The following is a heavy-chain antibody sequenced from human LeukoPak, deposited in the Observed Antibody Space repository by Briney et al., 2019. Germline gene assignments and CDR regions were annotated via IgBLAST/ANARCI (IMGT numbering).Heavy chain of an antibody. V-gene: IGHV4-39*07. CDR2: INHSGST. Sequence: SETLSLTCTVSGGSINSSSYYWGWIRQPPGKGLEWIGEINHSGSTNYNPSLKSRVTISVDTSKNQFSLKLSSVTAADTAVYYCARGSITMVRGVIISYYYYYMDVWGKGTTVTVSS. J-gene: IGHJ6*03. CDR1: GGSINSSSYY. D-gene: IGHD3-10*01. CDR3: ARGSITMVRGVIISYYYYYMDV.